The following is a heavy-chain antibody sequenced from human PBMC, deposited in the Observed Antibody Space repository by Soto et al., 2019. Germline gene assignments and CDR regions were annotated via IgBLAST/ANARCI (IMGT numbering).Heavy chain of an antibody. Sequence: QVQLVQSGAEVKKPGSSVKVSCKASGGTFSSYAISWVRQAPGRGLEWMGGIIPIFGTANYAQKFQGRVTITADESTSTAYMELSSLRSEDTAVYYCARDRIAVAGRGIYYFDYWGQGTLVTVSS. CDR1: GGTFSSYA. CDR2: IIPIFGTA. D-gene: IGHD6-19*01. J-gene: IGHJ4*02. CDR3: ARDRIAVAGRGIYYFDY. V-gene: IGHV1-69*01.